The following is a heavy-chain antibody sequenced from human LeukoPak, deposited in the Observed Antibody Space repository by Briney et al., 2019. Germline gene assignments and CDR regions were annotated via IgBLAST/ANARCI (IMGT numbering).Heavy chain of an antibody. Sequence: GGSLQISCKGSGFRFTSYWIGWGRPVPGKGLEWMGIIYPGDSDTRYSPSFQGQVTISADKSISTAYLQWSSLKASDTAMYYCARSGGAQYYFDYWGQGTLVTVSS. J-gene: IGHJ4*02. CDR1: GFRFTSYW. CDR2: IYPGDSDT. D-gene: IGHD3-16*01. CDR3: ARSGGAQYYFDY. V-gene: IGHV5-51*01.